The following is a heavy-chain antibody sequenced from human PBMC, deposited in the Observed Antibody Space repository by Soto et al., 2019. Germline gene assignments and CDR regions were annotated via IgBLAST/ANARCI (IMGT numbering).Heavy chain of an antibody. V-gene: IGHV4-30-2*01. J-gene: IGHJ6*02. CDR2: IYHSGST. Sequence: PSETLSLTCAVSGGSISSGGYSWSWIRQPPGKGLEWIGYIYHSGSTYYNPSLKSRVTISVDRSKNQFSLKLSSVTAADTAVYYCARASLLTGYYDYYYGMDVWGQGTTVTVSS. CDR3: ARASLLTGYYDYYYGMDV. D-gene: IGHD3-9*01. CDR1: GGSISSGGYS.